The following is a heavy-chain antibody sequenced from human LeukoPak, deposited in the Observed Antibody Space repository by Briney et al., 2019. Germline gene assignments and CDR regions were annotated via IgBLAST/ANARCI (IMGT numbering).Heavy chain of an antibody. CDR2: IIPIFGTA. V-gene: IGHV1-69*06. J-gene: IGHJ4*02. CDR3: ARGYDYVWGSYRSLPDY. Sequence: SVKVSCKASGGTFSSYAISWVRQAPGQGLEWMGGIIPIFGTANYAQKFRGRVTITADKSTRTAYMELSSLRSDDTAVYYCARGYDYVWGSYRSLPDYWGQGTLVTVSS. D-gene: IGHD3-16*02. CDR1: GGTFSSYA.